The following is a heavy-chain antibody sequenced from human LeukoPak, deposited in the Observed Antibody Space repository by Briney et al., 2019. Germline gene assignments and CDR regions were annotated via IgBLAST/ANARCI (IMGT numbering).Heavy chain of an antibody. V-gene: IGHV4-59*01. Sequence: SETLSFTCSVSGTSISSYFWSWIRQPPGNGLEWIGYVYSSGSTNYNPSLKSRVTISVDTSKNQFSLKLSSVTAADTAVYYCARYSYGGYYFDYWGQGTLVTVSS. CDR1: GTSISSYF. J-gene: IGHJ4*02. D-gene: IGHD5-18*01. CDR2: VYSSGST. CDR3: ARYSYGGYYFDY.